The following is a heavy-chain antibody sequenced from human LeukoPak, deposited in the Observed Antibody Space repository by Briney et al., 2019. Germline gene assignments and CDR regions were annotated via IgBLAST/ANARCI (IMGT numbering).Heavy chain of an antibody. J-gene: IGHJ4*02. CDR2: HYYSGST. CDR1: GGSISSSSYY. V-gene: IGHV4-39*07. CDR3: ARKNHYSSSWS. D-gene: IGHD6-13*01. Sequence: SETLSLTCTVSGGSISSSSYYWGWIRQPPGKGLEWIGSHYYSGSTYYNPSLKSRVTISVDTSKNQFSLKLSSVTAADTAVYYCARKNHYSSSWSWGQGTLVTVSS.